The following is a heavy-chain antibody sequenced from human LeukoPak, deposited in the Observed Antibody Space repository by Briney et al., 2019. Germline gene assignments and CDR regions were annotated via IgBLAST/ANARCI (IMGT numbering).Heavy chain of an antibody. CDR2: INHSGST. D-gene: IGHD2-15*01. Sequence: SETLSLTCADYGGSFSGYYWSWIRQPPGKGLEWIGEINHSGSTNYNPSLKSRVTISVDTSKNQFSLKLSSVTAADTAVYYCARGGYCSGGSCRNFYYWGQGTLVTVSS. CDR1: GGSFSGYY. J-gene: IGHJ4*02. V-gene: IGHV4-34*01. CDR3: ARGGYCSGGSCRNFYY.